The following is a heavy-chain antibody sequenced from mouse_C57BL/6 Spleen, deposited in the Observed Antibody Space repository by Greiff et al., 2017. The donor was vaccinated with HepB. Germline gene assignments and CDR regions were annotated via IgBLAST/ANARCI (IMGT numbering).Heavy chain of an antibody. J-gene: IGHJ2*01. V-gene: IGHV3-1*01. Sequence: ESGPGMVKPSQSLSLTCTVTGYSITSGYDWHWIRHFPGNKLEWMGYISYSGSTNYNPSLKSRISITHDTSKNHFFLKLNSVTTEDTATYYCARRGIRYFDYWGQGTTLTVSS. CDR3: ARRGIRYFDY. CDR1: GYSITSGYD. CDR2: ISYSGST.